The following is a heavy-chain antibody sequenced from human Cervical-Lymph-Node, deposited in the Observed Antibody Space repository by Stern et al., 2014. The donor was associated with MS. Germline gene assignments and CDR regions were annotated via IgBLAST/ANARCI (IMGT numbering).Heavy chain of an antibody. V-gene: IGHV1-2*06. J-gene: IGHJ5*02. Sequence: VQLVQSGAEVKKPGASMKVSCKASGYSFSDFYIHWVRQAPGQGLEWMGRINANSGGTKYAQKFRDRVPMTRDTSISTAYMELSRLKSDDTAVYYCTRGDLVIVSVVLGRFDPWGQGTLATVAS. CDR1: GYSFSDFY. CDR3: TRGDLVIVSVVLGRFDP. D-gene: IGHD2/OR15-2a*01. CDR2: INANSGGT.